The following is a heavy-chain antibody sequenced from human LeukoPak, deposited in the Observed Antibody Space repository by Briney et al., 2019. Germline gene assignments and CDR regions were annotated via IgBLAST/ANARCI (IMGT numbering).Heavy chain of an antibody. CDR2: IYYSGST. CDR1: GGSISSYY. CDR3: ARGGDSSGWYYFDY. Sequence: KTSETLSLTCTVSGGSISSYYWSWIRQPPGKGLEWIGYIYYSGSTNYNPFLKSRVTISVDTSKNQFSLKLSSVTAADTAVYYCARGGDSSGWYYFDYWGQGTLVTVSS. J-gene: IGHJ4*02. V-gene: IGHV4-59*01. D-gene: IGHD6-19*01.